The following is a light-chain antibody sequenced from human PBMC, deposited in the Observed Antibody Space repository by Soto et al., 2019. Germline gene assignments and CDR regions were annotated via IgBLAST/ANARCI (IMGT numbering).Light chain of an antibody. CDR1: QSINSW. CDR2: DAS. J-gene: IGKJ1*01. Sequence: DIQMTQSPSTLSASVGDIVTITCRASQSINSWLAWYQQKPGKAPNLLIHDASSLESGVPSRFSGSGSGTEFTLTISSLQPDDLATYYCQQYNSYLWTFGQGTKVDIK. V-gene: IGKV1-5*01. CDR3: QQYNSYLWT.